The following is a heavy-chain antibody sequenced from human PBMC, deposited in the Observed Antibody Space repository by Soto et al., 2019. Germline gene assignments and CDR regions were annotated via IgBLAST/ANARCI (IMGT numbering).Heavy chain of an antibody. CDR3: AREGGVPNWVDP. V-gene: IGHV1-69*13. CDR2: IIPIFGTA. J-gene: IGHJ5*02. Sequence: SVKVSCKASGGTFSSYAISWVRQAPGQGLEWMGGIIPIFGTANYAQRFQGRVTITADESTSTAYMELSSLRSEDTAVYYCAREGGVPNWVDPWGQGTLVTVSS. CDR1: GGTFSSYA. D-gene: IGHD1-26*01.